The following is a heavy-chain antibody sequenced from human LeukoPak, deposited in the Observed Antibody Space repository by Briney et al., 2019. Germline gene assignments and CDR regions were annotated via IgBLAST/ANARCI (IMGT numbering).Heavy chain of an antibody. D-gene: IGHD2-15*01. J-gene: IGHJ1*01. CDR2: ISAYNGNT. Sequence: ASVKVSCKASGYTFTRYGISWVRQAPGQGLEWMGWISAYNGNTNYAQKLQGRVTMTTDTSTSTAYMELRSLRSDDTAVYYCARVGYCSGGSCYPSYFQHWGQGTLVTVSS. CDR1: GYTFTRYG. V-gene: IGHV1-18*04. CDR3: ARVGYCSGGSCYPSYFQH.